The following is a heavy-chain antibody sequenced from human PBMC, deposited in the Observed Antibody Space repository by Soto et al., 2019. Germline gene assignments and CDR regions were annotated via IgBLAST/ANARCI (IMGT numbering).Heavy chain of an antibody. D-gene: IGHD1-20*01. J-gene: IGHJ6*02. CDR1: GYSFTSYW. V-gene: IGHV5-10-1*01. Sequence: PGESLKISCKGSGYSFTSYWISWVRQMPGKGLEWMGRIDPSDSYTNYSPSFQGHVTISADKSISTGYLQWSSLKAADTAMYYCARYITRGYYYYGMDVWGQGTTVTVSS. CDR2: IDPSDSYT. CDR3: ARYITRGYYYYGMDV.